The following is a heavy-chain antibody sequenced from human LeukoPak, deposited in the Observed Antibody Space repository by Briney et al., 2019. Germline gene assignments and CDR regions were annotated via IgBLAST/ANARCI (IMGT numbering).Heavy chain of an antibody. J-gene: IGHJ5*02. CDR3: ARGSRPTLNWFDP. Sequence: SETLSLTCAVYGGSFSVYYWSWIRQPPGKGLEWIGEINHSGSTNYNPSLKSRVTISVDTSKNQFSLKLSSVTAADTAVYYCARGSRPTLNWFDPWGQGTLVTVSS. D-gene: IGHD6-13*01. CDR2: INHSGST. V-gene: IGHV4-34*01. CDR1: GGSFSVYY.